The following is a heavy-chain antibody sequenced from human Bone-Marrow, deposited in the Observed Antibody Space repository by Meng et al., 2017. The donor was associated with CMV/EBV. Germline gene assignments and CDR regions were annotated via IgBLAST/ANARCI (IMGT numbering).Heavy chain of an antibody. D-gene: IGHD6-19*01. V-gene: IGHV3-66*02. CDR1: GFTFSSYA. Sequence: GESLKISCAASGFTFSSYAMSWVRQAPGKGLEWVSVIYSGGSTYYADSVKGRFTISRDNSKNTLYLQMNSLRAEDTAVYYCARIAAVAGTRGAFDIWGQGTMVTVSS. CDR3: ARIAAVAGTRGAFDI. J-gene: IGHJ3*02. CDR2: IYSGGST.